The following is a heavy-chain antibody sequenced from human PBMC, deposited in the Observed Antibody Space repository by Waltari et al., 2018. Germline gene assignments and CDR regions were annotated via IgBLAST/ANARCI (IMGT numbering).Heavy chain of an antibody. Sequence: EVQLVQSGAEVKKPGATVKISCKVSGYTFTDYDMHWVQQAPGKGLEWMGLVDPEDGDTRYPEKFQGTVTITAHTSTDTAYMELSSLRSEDTAVSYCSIVGAPYFDYWGQGTLVTVSS. V-gene: IGHV1-69-2*01. J-gene: IGHJ4*02. CDR3: SIVGAPYFDY. CDR2: VDPEDGDT. D-gene: IGHD1-26*01. CDR1: GYTFTDYD.